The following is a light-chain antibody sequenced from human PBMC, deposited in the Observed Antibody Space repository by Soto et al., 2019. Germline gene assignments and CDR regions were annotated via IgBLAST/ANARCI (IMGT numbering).Light chain of an antibody. CDR3: QQYSDWPRT. CDR1: QSLSSS. CDR2: GAS. J-gene: IGKJ1*01. V-gene: IGKV3-15*01. Sequence: EIVMTQSPATLSVSPGERATLSCRATQSLSSSLAWYQQKPGQAPRLLIYGASTRATGIPARFSGSGSGTEFTLTISSLQSEDFAVYYCQQYSDWPRTFGQGTKVEIK.